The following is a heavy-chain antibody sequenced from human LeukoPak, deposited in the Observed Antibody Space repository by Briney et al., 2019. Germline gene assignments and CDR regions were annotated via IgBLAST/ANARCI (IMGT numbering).Heavy chain of an antibody. V-gene: IGHV3-23*01. CDR3: AREVVDTATGGNAFDI. Sequence: GGSLRLSCAASGFTFSSYAMSWVRQAPGKGLEWVSAISGSGGSTYYADSVKGRFTISRDNAKNSLYLQMNSLRAEDTAVYYCAREVVDTATGGNAFDIWGQGTMVTVSS. CDR2: ISGSGGST. D-gene: IGHD5-18*01. CDR1: GFTFSSYA. J-gene: IGHJ3*02.